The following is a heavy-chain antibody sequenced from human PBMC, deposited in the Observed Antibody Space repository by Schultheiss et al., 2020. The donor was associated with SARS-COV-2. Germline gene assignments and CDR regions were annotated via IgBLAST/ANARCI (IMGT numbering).Heavy chain of an antibody. CDR3: ARDAADDYGDPPGGRYYYYYGMDV. CDR1: GFTFSSYA. CDR2: ISYDGSNK. J-gene: IGHJ6*02. D-gene: IGHD4-17*01. Sequence: GGSLRLSCAASGFTFSSYAMHWVRQAPGKGLEWVAVISYDGSNKYYADSEKGRFTISRDNSKNTLYLQMNSLRAEDTAVYYCARDAADDYGDPPGGRYYYYYGMDVCCQGTSVTVSS. V-gene: IGHV3-30-3*01.